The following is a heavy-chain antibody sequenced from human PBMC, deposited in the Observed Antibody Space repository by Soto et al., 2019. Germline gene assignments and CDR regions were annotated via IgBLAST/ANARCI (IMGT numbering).Heavy chain of an antibody. CDR2: IYPADSDT. CDR3: GGGGGGGFYGSGSHDY. Sequence: EVQLVQSGAEVKKPGESLKISCKGSGYSFTSHWIAWVRQMPGKGLEWMGIIYPADSDTRYSPSFQGQVTISADKSIPPPYLRGGRLKASETPIYYWGGGGGGGFYGSGSHDYWGQGTLVTVSS. J-gene: IGHJ4*02. D-gene: IGHD3-10*01. CDR1: GYSFTSHW. V-gene: IGHV5-51*03.